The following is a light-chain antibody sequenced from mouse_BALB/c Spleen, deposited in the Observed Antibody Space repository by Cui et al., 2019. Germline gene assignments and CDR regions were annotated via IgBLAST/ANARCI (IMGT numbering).Light chain of an antibody. CDR2: STS. Sequence: QIVLTQSPAIMSASPGEKVTITCSASSSVSYMHWFQQKPGTSPKLWIYSTSNLASGVPARFSGSGSGTSYFLTISRMEAEDAATYYCQQRSSYPLTFGAGTKLELK. J-gene: IGKJ5*01. CDR1: SSVSY. V-gene: IGKV4-57*01. CDR3: QQRSSYPLT.